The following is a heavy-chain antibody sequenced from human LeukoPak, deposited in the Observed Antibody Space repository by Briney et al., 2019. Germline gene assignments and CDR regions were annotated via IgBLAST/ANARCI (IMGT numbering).Heavy chain of an antibody. CDR1: GGSISSGGYY. D-gene: IGHD2-15*01. Sequence: SETLSLTCTVSGGSISSGGYYWSWIRQHPGKGLEWIGYIYYSGSTYYNPSLKGRVTISVDTSKNQFSLKLSSVTAADTAVYYCARDRASALGYCSGGSCYYYYYGMDVWGKGTTVTVSS. J-gene: IGHJ6*04. CDR3: ARDRASALGYCSGGSCYYYYYGMDV. V-gene: IGHV4-31*03. CDR2: IYYSGST.